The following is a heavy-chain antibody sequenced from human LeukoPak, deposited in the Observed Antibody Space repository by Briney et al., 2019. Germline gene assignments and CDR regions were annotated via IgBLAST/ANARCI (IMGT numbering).Heavy chain of an antibody. CDR3: ARDGASGNID. D-gene: IGHD3-10*01. V-gene: IGHV4-30-2*01. Sequence: PSETLSLTCAVSGGSISSGGYSWSWIRQPPGKGLEWIGYIYHSGSTYCNPSLKSRVTISVDRSKNQFSLKLSSVTAADTAVYYCARDGASGNIDWGQGTLVTVSS. J-gene: IGHJ4*02. CDR2: IYHSGST. CDR1: GGSISSGGYS.